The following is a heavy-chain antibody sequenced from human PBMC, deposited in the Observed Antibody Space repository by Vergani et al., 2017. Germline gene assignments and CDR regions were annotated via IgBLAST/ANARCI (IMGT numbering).Heavy chain of an antibody. J-gene: IGHJ4*02. CDR2: VNHGGST. Sequence: QVQLQEWGAGLLKTSETLSLTCGVSGGSFSDYYWSWIRQAPGMGLEWIGEVNHGGSTNYNPSLKSRVSISVDTSKNQFSLKLSSVTAADTAVYYCARLQGYGDYNYFDYWGQGILVTVSS. V-gene: IGHV4-34*01. D-gene: IGHD4-17*01. CDR1: GGSFSDYY. CDR3: ARLQGYGDYNYFDY.